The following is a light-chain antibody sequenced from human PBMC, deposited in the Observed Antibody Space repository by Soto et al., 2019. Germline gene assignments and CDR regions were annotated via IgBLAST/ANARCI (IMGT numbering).Light chain of an antibody. CDR1: GSDIGGYNF. CDR3: SSYAGTNNRYV. CDR2: EVN. J-gene: IGLJ1*01. V-gene: IGLV2-8*01. Sequence: QSALTQPPSASGSPGQSVTISCTGTGSDIGGYNFVSWYQQHPGKVPKLIIYEVNKRPSGVPDRFSGSKSVNTASLTVSGLQADDEADYYCSSYAGTNNRYVFGTGTKLTVL.